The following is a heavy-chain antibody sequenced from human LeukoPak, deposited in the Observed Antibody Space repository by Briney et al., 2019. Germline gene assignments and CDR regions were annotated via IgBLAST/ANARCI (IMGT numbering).Heavy chain of an antibody. CDR1: GFTFSSYS. CDR2: ISSSSSYI. CDR3: AKTFNVLHRSHAFDI. J-gene: IGHJ3*02. V-gene: IGHV3-21*04. Sequence: GGSLRLSCAASGFTFSSYSMNWVRQAPGKGLEWVSSISSSSSYIYYADSVKGRFTISRDNAKNSLYLQMNSLRAEDTALYYCAKTFNVLHRSHAFDIWGQGTMVTVSS. D-gene: IGHD2/OR15-2a*01.